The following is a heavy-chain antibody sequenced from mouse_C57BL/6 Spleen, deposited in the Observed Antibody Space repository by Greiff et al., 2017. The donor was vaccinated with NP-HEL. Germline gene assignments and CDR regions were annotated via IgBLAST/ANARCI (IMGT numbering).Heavy chain of an antibody. CDR3: ARDVTTVVYFDY. CDR2: ISYDGSN. V-gene: IGHV3-6*01. J-gene: IGHJ2*01. D-gene: IGHD1-1*01. CDR1: GYSITSGYY. Sequence: VQLKESGPGLVKPSQSLSLTCSVTGYSITSGYYWNWIRQFPGNKLEWMGYISYDGSNNYNPSLKNRISITRDTSKNQFFLKLNSVTTEDTATYYCARDVTTVVYFDYWGQGTTLTVSS.